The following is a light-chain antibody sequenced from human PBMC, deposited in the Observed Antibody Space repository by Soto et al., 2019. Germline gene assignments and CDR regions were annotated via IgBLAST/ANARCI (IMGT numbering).Light chain of an antibody. CDR3: AAWDDTLNGQV. Sequence: QLVLTQPPSASGTPGQRVSISCSGSRSNIGRNYVYWYQQLPGTAPKLLIQRNNERPSGVPDRFSGSKSGTSVSLAISGLRSEDEVTYYCAAWDDTLNGQVFGGGTKLTVL. CDR2: RNN. CDR1: RSNIGRNY. J-gene: IGLJ3*02. V-gene: IGLV1-47*01.